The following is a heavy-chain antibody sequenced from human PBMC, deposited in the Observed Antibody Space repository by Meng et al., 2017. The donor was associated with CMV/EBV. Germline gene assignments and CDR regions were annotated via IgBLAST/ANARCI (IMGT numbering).Heavy chain of an antibody. CDR1: AGYISSYD. J-gene: IGHJ4*02. CDR2: IYTGAST. V-gene: IGHV4-4*07. CDR3: ARHGDTAMVVGIDY. D-gene: IGHD5-18*01. Sequence: LDVSRPVVLSLSEPLSLTFPVSAGYISSYDASSIRQPAGKGLEWIGLIYTGASTNYNPSLKGRVTMSVDTSKNQFSLKLSSVTAADTAVYYCARHGDTAMVVGIDYWGQGTLVTVSS.